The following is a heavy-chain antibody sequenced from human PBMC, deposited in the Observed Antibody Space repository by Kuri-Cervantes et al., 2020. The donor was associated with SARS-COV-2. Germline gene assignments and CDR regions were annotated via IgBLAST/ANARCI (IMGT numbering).Heavy chain of an antibody. CDR2: IYYSGGT. Sequence: LSCTVSGGSISRGGYYWSWIRQHPEKGLEWIGYIYYSGGTYYNPSLKSRVSMSADTSKSQFSLNLSSVTAADTAVYYCARGMQQWPFDYWGQGTLVTVSS. D-gene: IGHD6-19*01. CDR3: ARGMQQWPFDY. J-gene: IGHJ4*02. V-gene: IGHV4-31*03. CDR1: GGSISRGGYY.